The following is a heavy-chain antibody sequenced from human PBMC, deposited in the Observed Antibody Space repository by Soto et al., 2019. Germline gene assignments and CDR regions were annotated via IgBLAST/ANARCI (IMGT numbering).Heavy chain of an antibody. CDR1: GFSFSTYG. CDR3: ARPGIAERPYEAPLDY. D-gene: IGHD6-6*01. CDR2: ISYAGSYE. J-gene: IGHJ4*02. V-gene: IGHV3-30-3*01. Sequence: QVQLVESGGGVVQPGGSLRLSCAASGFSFSTYGMHWVRQAPGKGLEWVAVISYAGSYEYYADSVKGRFTISRDNSKNTLYLQLNSLRDEDTAVYYCARPGIAERPYEAPLDYWGQGTLVTVSS.